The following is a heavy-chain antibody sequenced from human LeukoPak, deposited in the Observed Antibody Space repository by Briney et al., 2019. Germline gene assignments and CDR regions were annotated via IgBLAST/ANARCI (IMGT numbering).Heavy chain of an antibody. CDR1: GGSISSGSYY. Sequence: SQTLSLTCTVSGGSISSGSYYWSWLRQPAGTGLERIGRIYTSGSTNYNPSLKSRVTISVDTSKNQFSLKLSSVTAADTAVYYCARDDSGSYYDYFQHWGQGTLVTVSS. CDR3: ARDDSGSYYDYFQH. V-gene: IGHV4-61*02. CDR2: IYTSGST. D-gene: IGHD1-26*01. J-gene: IGHJ1*01.